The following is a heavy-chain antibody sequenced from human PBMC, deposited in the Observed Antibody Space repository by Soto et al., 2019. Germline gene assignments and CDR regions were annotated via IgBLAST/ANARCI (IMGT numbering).Heavy chain of an antibody. CDR1: SGSFSGYY. D-gene: IGHD6-25*01. Sequence: QVQLQQWGAGLLEPSETLSLTCAVYSGSFSGYYWSWIRQPPGKGLEWIGEINHGGISNYNPSLKSRVTISVDTSKSQISLKMNSLTAADTDMYYCARGRSGYSNGWRFDPWGQGTLVTVSS. CDR2: INHGGIS. CDR3: ARGRSGYSNGWRFDP. V-gene: IGHV4-34*01. J-gene: IGHJ5*02.